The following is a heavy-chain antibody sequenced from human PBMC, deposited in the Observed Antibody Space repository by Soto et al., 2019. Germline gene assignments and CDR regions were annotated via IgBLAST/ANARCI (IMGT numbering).Heavy chain of an antibody. CDR2: IYSIGTT. CDR3: ARAWRRGAIFIDAFDS. CDR1: GGYISDYY. D-gene: IGHD3-9*01. V-gene: IGHV4-59*01. Sequence: QVQLQESGPGFVKPSETLSLTCTVSGGYISDYYWTWIRQPPGKGLEWIGHIYSIGTTNYNPSLKSRATISVDKFKNQFCLKVGAETAADTAVYYCARAWRRGAIFIDAFDSWGQGISVTVSS. J-gene: IGHJ3*01.